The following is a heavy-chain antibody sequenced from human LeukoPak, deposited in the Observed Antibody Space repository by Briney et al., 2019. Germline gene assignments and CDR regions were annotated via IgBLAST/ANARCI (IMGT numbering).Heavy chain of an antibody. D-gene: IGHD6-19*01. J-gene: IGHJ3*02. CDR2: VYSSGTT. CDR3: ARQISSGWTTDAFDI. Sequence: SETLSLTCTVSGASISNYYWSWIRQPAGKGLEWIGRVYSSGTTNYNPSLKSRFTLSVDTSKNQFSLRLTSVTAADTAVYFCARQISSGWTTDAFDIWGQGTLVTVSS. V-gene: IGHV4-4*07. CDR1: GASISNYY.